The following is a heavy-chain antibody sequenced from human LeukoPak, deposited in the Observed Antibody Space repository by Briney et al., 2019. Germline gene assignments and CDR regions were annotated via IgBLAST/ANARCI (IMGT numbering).Heavy chain of an antibody. V-gene: IGHV4-59*01. D-gene: IGHD2-15*01. J-gene: IGHJ5*02. CDR2: VGHTGST. CDR1: DDSITMYY. Sequence: SETLSLTCSVSDDSITMYYWTWIRQPPGKGLEWIGYVGHTGSTNFNPSLNGRVSISRDTTKNLFSLRLRSVTAADTAVYYCARDLHGYYSAGSCYSGGWFDPWGQGTLVTVSS. CDR3: ARDLHGYYSAGSCYSGGWFDP.